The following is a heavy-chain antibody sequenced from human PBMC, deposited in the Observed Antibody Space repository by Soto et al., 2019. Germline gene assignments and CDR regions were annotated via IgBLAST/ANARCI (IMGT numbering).Heavy chain of an antibody. Sequence: GGSLRLSCAASGFTFGTSAMHWVRQAPGKGLEWVSGIDASGAGTYYADAVKGRFTSSRDNSKNTLYLQMNSLRGEDTAVYFCASRSQGSVRAFDHWGQGTLVTVSS. CDR1: GFTFGTSA. CDR3: ASRSQGSVRAFDH. CDR2: IDASGAGT. V-gene: IGHV3-23*01. J-gene: IGHJ4*02.